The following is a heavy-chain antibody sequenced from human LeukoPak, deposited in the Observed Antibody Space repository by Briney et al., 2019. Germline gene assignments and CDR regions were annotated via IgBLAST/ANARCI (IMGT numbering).Heavy chain of an antibody. CDR3: ARGDSSGYFDY. J-gene: IGHJ4*02. D-gene: IGHD3-22*01. CDR1: GGSISSYY. V-gene: IGHV4-59*01. Sequence: SQTLSLTCTVSGGSISSYYWSWIRQPPGKGLEWIGYIYYSGSTNYNPSLKSRVTISVDTSKNQFSLKLSSVTAADTAVYYCARGDSSGYFDYWGQGTLVTVSS. CDR2: IYYSGST.